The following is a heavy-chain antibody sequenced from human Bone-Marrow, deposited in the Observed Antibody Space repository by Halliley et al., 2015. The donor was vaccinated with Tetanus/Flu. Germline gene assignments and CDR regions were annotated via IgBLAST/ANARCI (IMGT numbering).Heavy chain of an antibody. CDR2: IIPYGNI. CDR3: ARGTLLDAFDV. Sequence: TLSLTCAVYGGSFGDSGYYWNWCRQPPGKGLEWIGEIIPYGNINYNQSLQSRVTISVDRSKNQISLKLTSVTAADTAVYYCARGTLLDAFDVWGPGTRVTVSS. CDR1: GGSFGDSGYY. J-gene: IGHJ3*01. V-gene: IGHV4-34*01.